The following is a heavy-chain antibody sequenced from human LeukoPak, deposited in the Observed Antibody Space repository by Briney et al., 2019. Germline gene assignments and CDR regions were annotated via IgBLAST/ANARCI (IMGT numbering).Heavy chain of an antibody. CDR3: ARGAYSSGWAYFDH. J-gene: IGHJ4*02. CDR2: ISFSVNTK. CDR1: GFTFSDYS. V-gene: IGHV3-48*04. D-gene: IGHD6-19*01. Sequence: GGSLRLSCAASGFTFSDYSMNWVRQAPGKGLEWVSYISFSVNTKYYGDSVKGRFTISRDNAKNSLYLHMDSLRAEDTAVYYCARGAYSSGWAYFDHWGQGTLVTISS.